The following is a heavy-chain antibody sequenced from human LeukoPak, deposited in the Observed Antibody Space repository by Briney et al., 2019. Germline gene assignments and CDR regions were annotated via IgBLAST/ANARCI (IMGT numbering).Heavy chain of an antibody. CDR1: GYTFTGYY. V-gene: IGHV1-2*06. J-gene: IGHJ4*02. D-gene: IGHD1-26*01. CDR3: ARDLVGANDY. Sequence: ASVKVSCKASGYTFTGYYMHWVRQAPGQGLEWMGRINPNSGGTNYAQKFQGRVTMTTDTSTSTAYMELRSLRSDDTAVYYCARDLVGANDYWGQGTLVTVSS. CDR2: INPNSGGT.